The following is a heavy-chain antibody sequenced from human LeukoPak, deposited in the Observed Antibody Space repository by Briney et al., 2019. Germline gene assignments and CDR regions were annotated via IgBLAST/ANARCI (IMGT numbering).Heavy chain of an antibody. V-gene: IGHV4-59*01. CDR3: ARDYDVLTAYPPTQLFDP. CDR1: GGSISSYY. D-gene: IGHD3-9*01. Sequence: SETLSLTCTVSGGSISSYYWSWIRQPPGKGLEWIGYIYYSGSTNYNPSLKSRVTISVDTSKNQFSLKLSSVTAADTAVYYCARDYDVLTAYPPTQLFDPWGQGTMVTVSS. J-gene: IGHJ5*02. CDR2: IYYSGST.